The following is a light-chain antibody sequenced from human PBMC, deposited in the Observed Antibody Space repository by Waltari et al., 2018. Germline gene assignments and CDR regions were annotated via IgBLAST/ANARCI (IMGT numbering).Light chain of an antibody. CDR3: HQYNSYPWT. Sequence: DIQMTQSPSTLSASVGDRVTITCRASQSISSWLAWYQQKPGKAPKILIYDVSSLEIGVPSRFSGSGSGTEFTLTISSLQPDDFATYYCHQYNSYPWTFGQGTKVEIK. J-gene: IGKJ1*01. CDR1: QSISSW. CDR2: DVS. V-gene: IGKV1-5*01.